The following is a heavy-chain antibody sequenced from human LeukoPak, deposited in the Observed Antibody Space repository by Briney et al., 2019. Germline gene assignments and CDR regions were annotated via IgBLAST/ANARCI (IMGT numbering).Heavy chain of an antibody. CDR3: ARNPYDSSGYYSRTFDY. V-gene: IGHV1-69*05. J-gene: IGHJ4*02. CDR2: IIPIFGTA. Sequence: SVKVSCKASGGTFSSYAISWVRQAPGQGLEWMGGIIPIFGTANYAQKFQGRVTITRDTSASTAYMELSSLRSEDTAVYYCARNPYDSSGYYSRTFDYWGQGTLVTVSS. D-gene: IGHD3-22*01. CDR1: GGTFSSYA.